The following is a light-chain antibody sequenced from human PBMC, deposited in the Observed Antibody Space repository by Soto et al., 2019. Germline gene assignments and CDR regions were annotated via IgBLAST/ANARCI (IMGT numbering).Light chain of an antibody. CDR2: DVT. CDR3: SSYAGRYSVV. CDR1: SSNVGNYNF. Sequence: QSVLTQPRSVSGSPGQSVTFSCSGTSSNVGNYNFVSWYQQHPGKAPKLMIYDVTKRPSGVPDRFSGSKSGNTASLTISGLQAEDEADYYCSSYAGRYSVVFGGGTKLTVL. J-gene: IGLJ2*01. V-gene: IGLV2-11*01.